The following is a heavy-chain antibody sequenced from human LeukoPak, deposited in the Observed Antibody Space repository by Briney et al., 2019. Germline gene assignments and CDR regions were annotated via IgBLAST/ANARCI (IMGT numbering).Heavy chain of an antibody. V-gene: IGHV1-18*01. CDR2: ISAYNGNT. J-gene: IGHJ4*02. Sequence: ASVKVSCKASVYTFTSYGISWVRQAPRQGLEWMGWISAYNGNTNYAQKLQGRVTMTTDTSTSTAYMELRSLRSDDTAVYYCARAYSSSWYVGYWGQGTLVTVSS. D-gene: IGHD6-13*01. CDR3: ARAYSSSWYVGY. CDR1: VYTFTSYG.